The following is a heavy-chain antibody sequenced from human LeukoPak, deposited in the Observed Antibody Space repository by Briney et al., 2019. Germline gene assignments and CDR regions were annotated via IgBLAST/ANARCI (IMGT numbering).Heavy chain of an antibody. CDR3: ARAGGWHYYYSSGREGNWFDP. V-gene: IGHV1-2*02. J-gene: IGHJ5*02. Sequence: ASVTVSCKASGYTFTGYYMHWVRQAPGQGLEWMGWINPNSGGTNYAQKFQGGVTMTRDTSISTAYMELSRLRSDDTAVYYCARAGGWHYYYSSGREGNWFDPWGQGTLVTVSS. CDR2: INPNSGGT. D-gene: IGHD3-22*01. CDR1: GYTFTGYY.